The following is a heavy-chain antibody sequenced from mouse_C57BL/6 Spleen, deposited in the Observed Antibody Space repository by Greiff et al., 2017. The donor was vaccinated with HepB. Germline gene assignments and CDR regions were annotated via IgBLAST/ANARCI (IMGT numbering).Heavy chain of an antibody. CDR2: ISSGSSTI. J-gene: IGHJ4*01. D-gene: IGHD1-1*01. CDR1: GFTFSDYG. V-gene: IGHV5-17*01. Sequence: EVKLVESGGGLVKPGGSLKLSCAASGFTFSDYGMHWVRQAPEKGLEWVAYISSGSSTIYYADTVKGRFTISRDNAKNTLFLQMTSLRSEDTAMYYCARSVVATDYAMDYWGQGTSVTVSS. CDR3: ARSVVATDYAMDY.